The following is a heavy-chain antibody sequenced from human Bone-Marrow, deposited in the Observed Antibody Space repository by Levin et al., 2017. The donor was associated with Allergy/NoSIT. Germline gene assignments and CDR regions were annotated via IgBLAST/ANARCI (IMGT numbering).Heavy chain of an antibody. CDR1: GFTFSNYA. CDR3: AKDGDIVVVTRYDY. J-gene: IGHJ4*02. V-gene: IGHV3-23*01. CDR2: ISHSGLTT. D-gene: IGHD2-2*01. Sequence: GGSLRLSCAASGFTFSNYAMSWVRQAPGKGLEWVSAISHSGLTTYYADSVQGRFTISRDNSKNTLYLQMNSLRAEDTALYYCAKDGDIVVVTRYDYWGQGTLVTVSS.